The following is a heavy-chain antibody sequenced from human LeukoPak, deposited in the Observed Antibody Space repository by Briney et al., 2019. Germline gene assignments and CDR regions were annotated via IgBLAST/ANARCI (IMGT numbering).Heavy chain of an antibody. D-gene: IGHD2-2*01. CDR1: GFTFSDYY. V-gene: IGHV3-11*04. Sequence: PGGSLRLSCAGSGFTFSDYYMSRIRQAPGKGLEWVSYISSSGRTIYYADSVKGRFTISRDNAKNSLYLQMNSLRAEDTAVYYCARADCSSSSCYELDYWGQGTLVTVSS. CDR3: ARADCSSSSCYELDY. J-gene: IGHJ4*02. CDR2: ISSSGRTI.